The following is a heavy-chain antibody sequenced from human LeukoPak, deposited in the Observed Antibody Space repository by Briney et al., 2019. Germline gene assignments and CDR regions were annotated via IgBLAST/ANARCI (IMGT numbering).Heavy chain of an antibody. D-gene: IGHD5-18*01. CDR2: ISYDGSNK. Sequence: PGRSLRLSCAASAFRFSNHAMHWVRQAPGKGLEWVAVISYDGSNKYYADSVKGRFTISRDNSKNTLYLQMNSLRAEDTAVYYCARDRPCGIQLWLNYYYYGMDVWGQGTTVTVSS. J-gene: IGHJ6*02. CDR3: ARDRPCGIQLWLNYYYYGMDV. CDR1: AFRFSNHA. V-gene: IGHV3-30-3*01.